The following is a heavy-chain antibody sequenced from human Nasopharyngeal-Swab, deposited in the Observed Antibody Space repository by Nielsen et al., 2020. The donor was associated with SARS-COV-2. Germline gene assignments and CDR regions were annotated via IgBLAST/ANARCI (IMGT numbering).Heavy chain of an antibody. CDR1: GYSFTAYW. D-gene: IGHD2-21*01. V-gene: IGHV5-51*01. CDR3: ARHLFPRDDYYGMDV. J-gene: IGHJ6*02. CDR2: IYPGDSDT. Sequence: GESLKISCKGSGYSFTAYWIGWVRQMPGKGLEWMGIIYPGDSDTRYSPSFQGQVTISADKSISTAYLQWSSLKASDTAIYYCARHLFPRDDYYGMDVWGQGTTVTVSS.